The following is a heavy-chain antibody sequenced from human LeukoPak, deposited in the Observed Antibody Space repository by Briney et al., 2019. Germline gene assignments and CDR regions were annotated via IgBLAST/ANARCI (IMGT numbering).Heavy chain of an antibody. J-gene: IGHJ2*01. CDR1: GGSFSDYY. V-gene: IGHV4-59*01. CDR2: IYYSGST. Sequence: SETLSLTCAVSGGSFSDYYWNWIRQPPGKGLEWIGYIYYSGSTNYNPSLKSRVSISVDKSKNQFSLTLSSVTAADTAVYYCVRSDSDWYFDLWGRGTLVTVSS. CDR3: VRSDSDWYFDL.